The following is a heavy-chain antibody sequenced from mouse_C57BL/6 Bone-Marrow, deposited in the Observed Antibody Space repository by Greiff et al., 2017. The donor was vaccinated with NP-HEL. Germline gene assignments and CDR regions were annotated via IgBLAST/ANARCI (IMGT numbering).Heavy chain of an antibody. CDR3: ARKRQLRLLLYAMDY. CDR1: GFSLTSYA. V-gene: IGHV2-9-1*01. D-gene: IGHD3-2*02. J-gene: IGHJ4*01. Sequence: VKLVESGPGLVAPSQSLSITCTVSGFSLTSYAISWVRQPPGKGLEWLGVIWTGGGTNYNSALKSRLSISKDNSKSQVFLKMNSLQTDDTARYYCARKRQLRLLLYAMDYWGQGTSVTVSS. CDR2: IWTGGGT.